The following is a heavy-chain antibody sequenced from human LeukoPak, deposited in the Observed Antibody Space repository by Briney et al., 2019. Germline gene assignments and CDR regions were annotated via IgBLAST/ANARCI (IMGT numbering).Heavy chain of an antibody. J-gene: IGHJ4*02. CDR3: AKDSPVATR. CDR1: GFTVSSNY. D-gene: IGHD2-15*01. Sequence: GGSLRLSCAASGFTVSSNYMSWVRQAPGKGLEWVSSITDSGDGTYYADSVKGRFTISRDDSKNTLYLQMNSLRADDTAVYYCAKDSPVATRWGQGTPVIVSS. V-gene: IGHV3-23*01. CDR2: ITDSGDGT.